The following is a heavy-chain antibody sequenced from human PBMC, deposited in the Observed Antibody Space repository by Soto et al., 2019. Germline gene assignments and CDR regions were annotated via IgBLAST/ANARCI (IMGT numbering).Heavy chain of an antibody. CDR1: GFTFSSYG. CDR2: IWYDGSNK. V-gene: IGHV3-33*01. D-gene: IGHD6-13*01. J-gene: IGHJ5*02. Sequence: GGSLRLSCAASGFTFSSYGMHWVRQAPGKGLEWVAVIWYDGSNKYYADSVKGRFTISRDNSKNTLYLQMNSLRAEDTAVYYCARDPESIAAAEVHGWFDPWGQGTLVTVSS. CDR3: ARDPESIAAAEVHGWFDP.